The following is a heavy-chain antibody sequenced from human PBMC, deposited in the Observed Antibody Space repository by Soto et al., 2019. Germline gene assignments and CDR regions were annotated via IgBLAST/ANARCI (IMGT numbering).Heavy chain of an antibody. Sequence: GGSLRLSCAASGFTFSSYWMSWVRQAPGKGLEWVANIKQDGSEKYYVDSVKGRFTISRDNAKNSLYLQMNSLRAEDTAVYYCARGIAGYCSGGSCYPNWFDPWGQGTLVTVSS. CDR1: GFTFSSYW. D-gene: IGHD2-15*01. CDR3: ARGIAGYCSGGSCYPNWFDP. V-gene: IGHV3-7*01. CDR2: IKQDGSEK. J-gene: IGHJ5*02.